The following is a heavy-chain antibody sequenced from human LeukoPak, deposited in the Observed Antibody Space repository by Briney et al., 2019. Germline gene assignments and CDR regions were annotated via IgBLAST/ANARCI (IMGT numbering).Heavy chain of an antibody. D-gene: IGHD5-18*01. Sequence: GGSLRLSCAASGFTFSDYYMSWIRQAPGKGLEWVSYISSSGSTMYYADSVKGRFTISRDNAKNSLYLQMNSLRAEDTAVYYCARGPSDRIQLWLRGWGQGTLVTVSS. J-gene: IGHJ4*02. CDR1: GFTFSDYY. V-gene: IGHV3-11*01. CDR2: ISSSGSTM. CDR3: ARGPSDRIQLWLRG.